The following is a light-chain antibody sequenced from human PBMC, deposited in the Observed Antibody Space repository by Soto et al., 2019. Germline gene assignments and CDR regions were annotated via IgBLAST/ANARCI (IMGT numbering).Light chain of an antibody. CDR2: AAS. V-gene: IGKV1-8*01. CDR3: QQYYSYPWT. Sequence: AILISQSPSAFSASQGDRVTITCRASHGISSYLSLYQQKPGKAPKLLIYAASTLQSGVPSRFSGSGSGTDFTLTISCLQSEDFATYYCQQYYSYPWTFGQRSKVDVK. CDR1: HGISSY. J-gene: IGKJ1*01.